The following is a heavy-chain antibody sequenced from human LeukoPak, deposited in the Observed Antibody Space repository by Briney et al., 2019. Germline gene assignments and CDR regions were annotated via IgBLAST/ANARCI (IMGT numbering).Heavy chain of an antibody. D-gene: IGHD5-12*01. Sequence: GGSLRLSCAASGFTFGDYTMHWVRQAPGKGLEWVSLITWNAGITYYADSVKGRFTISRDNSKNSLYLQMNSLTTEDTALYYCAKAYTAYDYYFDYWGQGTLVTVSS. CDR1: GFTFGDYT. CDR2: ITWNAGIT. J-gene: IGHJ4*02. V-gene: IGHV3-43*01. CDR3: AKAYTAYDYYFDY.